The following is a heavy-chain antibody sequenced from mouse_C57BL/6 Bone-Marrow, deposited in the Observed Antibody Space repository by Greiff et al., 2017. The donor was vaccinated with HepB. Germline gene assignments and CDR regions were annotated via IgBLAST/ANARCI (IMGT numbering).Heavy chain of an antibody. V-gene: IGHV1-5*01. CDR3: ARSGLDQRYFEG. CDR2: IYPGNSDT. D-gene: IGHD2-2*01. CDR1: GYTFTSYW. J-gene: IGHJ1*03. Sequence: EVQLQQSGAVLARPGASVKMSCKTSGYTFTSYWMHWVKQRPGQGLEWIGAIYPGNSDTSYNQKFKGKAKQTAVTSASTAYMELSSLTHEDSAVYDYARSGLDQRYFEGWGTGTTLTVAS.